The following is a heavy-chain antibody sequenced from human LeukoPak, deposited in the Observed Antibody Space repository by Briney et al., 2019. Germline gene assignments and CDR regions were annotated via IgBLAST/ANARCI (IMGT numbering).Heavy chain of an antibody. CDR1: GGSFSGYY. J-gene: IGHJ4*02. D-gene: IGHD3-10*01. CDR2: ISSSSSYI. V-gene: IGHV3-21*01. CDR3: ARDRGYLDY. Sequence: SSETLSLTCAVYGGSFSGYYWSWIRQPPGKGLEWVSSISSSSSYIYYADSVKGRFTISRDNAKNSLYLQMNSLRAEDTAVYYCARDRGYLDYWGQGTLVTVSS.